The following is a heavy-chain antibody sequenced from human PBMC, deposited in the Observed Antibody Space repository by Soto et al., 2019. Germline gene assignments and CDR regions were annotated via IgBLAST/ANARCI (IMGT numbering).Heavy chain of an antibody. J-gene: IGHJ5*01. CDR2: ISNDGRVQ. CDR3: ARDIWSGDYKWFDS. V-gene: IGHV3-30*03. Sequence: QVQPVESGGGVVQPGKSLRLSCTSSTISINIHGIQWVRQAPAKGLEWVAFISNDGRVQYYADSVKGRFTISRDYSKNTVDLQMNSLRNEETAVYYCARDIWSGDYKWFDSWGPGTLVTVSS. CDR1: TISINIHG. D-gene: IGHD3-3*01.